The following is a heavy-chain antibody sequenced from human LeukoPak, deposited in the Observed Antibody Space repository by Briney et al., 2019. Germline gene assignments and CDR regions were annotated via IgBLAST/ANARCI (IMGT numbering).Heavy chain of an antibody. CDR3: AREGDSSGYYLNWFDP. Sequence: NPSETLSLTCTISGVSISSYYWSWIRQPPGKGLEWIGYIYYSGSTSYNPSLKSRVTISVDTSKNQFSLKLSSVTAADTAVYYCAREGDSSGYYLNWFDPWGQGTLVTVSS. CDR1: GVSISSYY. V-gene: IGHV4-59*01. D-gene: IGHD3-22*01. CDR2: IYYSGST. J-gene: IGHJ5*02.